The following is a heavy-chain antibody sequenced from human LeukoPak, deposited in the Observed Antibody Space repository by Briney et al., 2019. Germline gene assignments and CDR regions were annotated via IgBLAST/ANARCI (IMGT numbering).Heavy chain of an antibody. CDR1: GFTFSSYS. D-gene: IGHD6-19*01. CDR3: ARDKQWLLEIDY. J-gene: IGHJ4*02. V-gene: IGHV3-21*01. CDR2: ISSSSSYI. Sequence: GGSLRLSCAASGFTFSSYSMNWVRQAPGKGLEWVSSISSSSSYIYYADSVKGRFTISRDNAKNSLYLQMSSLRAEDTAVYYCARDKQWLLEIDYWGQGTLVTVSS.